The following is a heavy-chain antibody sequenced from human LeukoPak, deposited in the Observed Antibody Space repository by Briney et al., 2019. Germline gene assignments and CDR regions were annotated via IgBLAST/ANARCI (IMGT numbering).Heavy chain of an antibody. Sequence: SVKVSCKASGYTFTSYGISWVRQAPGQGLEWMGGIIPIFGTANYAQKFQGRVTITADKSTSTAYMELSSLRSEDTAVYYCARATRGYCSGGSCYRAGSFDLWGRGTLVTVSS. CDR1: GYTFTSYG. CDR2: IIPIFGTA. D-gene: IGHD2-15*01. V-gene: IGHV1-69*06. J-gene: IGHJ2*01. CDR3: ARATRGYCSGGSCYRAGSFDL.